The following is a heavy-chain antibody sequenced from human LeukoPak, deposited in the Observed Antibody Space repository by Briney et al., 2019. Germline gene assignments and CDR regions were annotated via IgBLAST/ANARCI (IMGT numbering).Heavy chain of an antibody. CDR2: INPNSGGT. CDR3: ARAGGAAAHPPYYGMDV. D-gene: IGHD6-13*01. Sequence: ASVKVSCKASGYTFTGYYMHWVRQAPGQGLEWMGWINPNSGGTNYAQKFQGWVTMTRDTSISTAYMELSRLRSDDTAVYYCARAGGAAAHPPYYGMDVWGQGTTVTVPS. J-gene: IGHJ6*02. CDR1: GYTFTGYY. V-gene: IGHV1-2*04.